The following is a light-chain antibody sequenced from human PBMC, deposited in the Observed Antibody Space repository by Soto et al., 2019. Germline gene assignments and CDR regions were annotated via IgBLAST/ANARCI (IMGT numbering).Light chain of an antibody. CDR3: AAWDDSLNGYV. Sequence: QSVLTQPPSASGTPGQRVTISCSGSSSNIGSNTVNWYQQLPGTAPKLLISSNNQRPSGVPDRFSGSKSGTSASLAISGLQSEDEAEYYCAAWDDSLNGYVFGTGTKLTVL. CDR2: SNN. V-gene: IGLV1-44*01. J-gene: IGLJ1*01. CDR1: SSNIGSNT.